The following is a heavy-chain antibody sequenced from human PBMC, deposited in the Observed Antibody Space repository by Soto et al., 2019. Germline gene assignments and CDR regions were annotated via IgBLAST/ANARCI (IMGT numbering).Heavy chain of an antibody. CDR1: GFTFSSYA. D-gene: IGHD3-9*01. CDR3: AKDVHYDIVTGIEYFDH. Sequence: EVHLLETGGGLVQPGGSLKISCAVSGFTFSSYAMSWVRQAPGKGLEWVAGIRGTGRFTNYAESVKGRFTISRDNPKNTLYLEMKSLRAEDTAVYYCAKDVHYDIVTGIEYFDHWGQGTLVTVSS. V-gene: IGHV3-23*01. J-gene: IGHJ1*01. CDR2: IRGTGRFT.